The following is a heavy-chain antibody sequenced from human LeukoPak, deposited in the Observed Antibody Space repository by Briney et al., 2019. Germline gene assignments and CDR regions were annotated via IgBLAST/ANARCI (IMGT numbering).Heavy chain of an antibody. V-gene: IGHV4-61*01. CDR1: GYSINSGFY. Sequence: SETLSLTCTVSGYSINSGFYWGWIRQPPGKGLEWIGYIYYSGSTNYNPSLKSRVTISVETSKNQFSLKLSSVTAADTAVYYCARVTGYMIEDYFDYWGQGTLVTVSS. D-gene: IGHD3-22*01. J-gene: IGHJ4*02. CDR3: ARVTGYMIEDYFDY. CDR2: IYYSGST.